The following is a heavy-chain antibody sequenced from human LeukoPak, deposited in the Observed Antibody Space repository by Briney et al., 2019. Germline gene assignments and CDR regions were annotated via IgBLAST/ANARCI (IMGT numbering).Heavy chain of an antibody. D-gene: IGHD3-3*01. CDR2: IIPILGIA. CDR1: GGTFSSYT. CDR3: ARTLGASYYDFWSGPDPYYFDY. V-gene: IGHV1-69*02. J-gene: IGHJ4*02. Sequence: SVXVSCKASGGTFSSYTISWVRQAPGQGLEWMGRIIPILGIANYAQKFQGRVTITADKSTSTAYMELSSLRSEDTAVYYCARTLGASYYDFWSGPDPYYFDYWGQGTLVTVSS.